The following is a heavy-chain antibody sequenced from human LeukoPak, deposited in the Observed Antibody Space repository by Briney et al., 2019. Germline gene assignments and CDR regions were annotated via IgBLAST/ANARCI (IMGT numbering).Heavy chain of an antibody. Sequence: GGSLRLSCAASGFTFSNYFMDWVRQAPGKGLEYVSAISSNGGSTYYANSVKGRFTISRDNSKNTLYLQMGSLRAEDMAMYYCARVAQLAEKNYIDYWGPGTLVTVSS. V-gene: IGHV3-64*01. CDR3: ARVAQLAEKNYIDY. CDR2: ISSNGGST. D-gene: IGHD6-13*01. J-gene: IGHJ4*02. CDR1: GFTFSNYF.